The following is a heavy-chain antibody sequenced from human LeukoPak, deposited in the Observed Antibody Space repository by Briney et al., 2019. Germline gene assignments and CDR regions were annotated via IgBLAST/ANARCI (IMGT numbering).Heavy chain of an antibody. CDR2: LKEDGSAK. V-gene: IGHV3-7*01. J-gene: IGHJ6*03. Sequence: PGGSLRLSCAASGLTFSNYWMSWVRQAPGKGLEWVANLKEDGSAKYYVDSVKGRFTISRDNAKNSLYLQMNSLRAEDTAVYYCATEVYYYMDVWDKGTTVTVPS. CDR3: ATEVYYYMDV. CDR1: GLTFSNYW.